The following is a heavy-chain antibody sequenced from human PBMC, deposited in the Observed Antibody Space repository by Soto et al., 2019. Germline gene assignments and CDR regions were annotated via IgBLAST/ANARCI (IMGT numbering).Heavy chain of an antibody. Sequence: GGSLRLSCAASGFTFSSYAMSWVRQAPGKGLEWVSAISGSGGSTYYADSVKGRFTISRDNSKNTLYLQMNSLRADDTAVDFCAKACDFSSSSYFDYWGQGTLVTVSS. J-gene: IGHJ4*02. CDR3: AKACDFSSSSYFDY. CDR2: ISGSGGST. V-gene: IGHV3-23*01. CDR1: GFTFSSYA. D-gene: IGHD6-6*01.